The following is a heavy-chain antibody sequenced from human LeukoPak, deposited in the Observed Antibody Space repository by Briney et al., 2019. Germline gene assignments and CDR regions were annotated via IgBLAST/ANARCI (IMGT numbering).Heavy chain of an antibody. V-gene: IGHV3-23*01. Sequence: GGSLRLSCAASGFTFSTYAMSWVRQAPGKGLEWVSAISGSGGSTYYADSVKGRFTISRDNSKNTLYLQMNSLRAEDTAVYYCAKANVVAAMADWFDPWGQGTLVTVSS. CDR2: ISGSGGST. J-gene: IGHJ5*02. D-gene: IGHD2-15*01. CDR3: AKANVVAAMADWFDP. CDR1: GFTFSTYA.